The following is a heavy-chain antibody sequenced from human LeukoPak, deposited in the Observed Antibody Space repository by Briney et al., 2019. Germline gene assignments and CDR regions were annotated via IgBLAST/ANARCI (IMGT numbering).Heavy chain of an antibody. CDR1: GYTFTSYG. V-gene: IGHV1-18*01. D-gene: IGHD4-17*01. CDR3: AGTVTTNALDL. J-gene: IGHJ2*01. Sequence: GASVKGSCKASGYTFTSYGISWGRQAPGQRLEWMGWISAYNGNTNYAQKLQGRVTMTTDTSTSTAYMELRSLRSDDTAVYYCAGTVTTNALDLWGRGTLVTVSS. CDR2: ISAYNGNT.